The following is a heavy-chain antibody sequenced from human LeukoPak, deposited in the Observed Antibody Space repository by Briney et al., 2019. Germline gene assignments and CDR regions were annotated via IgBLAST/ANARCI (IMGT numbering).Heavy chain of an antibody. CDR2: IYSSGST. J-gene: IGHJ4*02. Sequence: SETLSLTCTISGGSINSYFWSWIRLPAGKGLEWIGRIYSSGSTKYNSSLKSRVSMSVDTSKNQFSLRLSSVTAADTAVYYCARDVYDYGDYTIDYWGQGTLVTVSS. V-gene: IGHV4-4*07. CDR1: GGSINSYF. CDR3: ARDVYDYGDYTIDY. D-gene: IGHD4-17*01.